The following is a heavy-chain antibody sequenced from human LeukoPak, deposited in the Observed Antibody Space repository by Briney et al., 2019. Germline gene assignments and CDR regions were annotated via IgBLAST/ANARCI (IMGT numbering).Heavy chain of an antibody. CDR3: ARGLIFAFDI. J-gene: IGHJ3*02. D-gene: IGHD2/OR15-2a*01. V-gene: IGHV1-46*01. CDR1: GYAFTNFY. CDR2: IIPSGGAS. Sequence: ASVKVSCKASGYAFTNFYMHWVRQAPGQGLEWLGVIIPSGGASTYAQSFLGRVTMTRDTSSITVYMELSSLRSEDTAVYYCARGLIFAFDIWGQGTMVTVSS.